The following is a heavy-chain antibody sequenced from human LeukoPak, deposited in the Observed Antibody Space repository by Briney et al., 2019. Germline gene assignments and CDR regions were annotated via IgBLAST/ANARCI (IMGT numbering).Heavy chain of an antibody. V-gene: IGHV4-34*01. CDR3: ARATYSYGYVAR. CDR1: GGSFSGYY. J-gene: IGHJ4*02. Sequence: SETLSLTCAVYGGSFSGYYWSWIRQPPGKELEWIGEINHSGSTNYNPSLKSRVTISVDTSKNQFSLKLSSVTAADTAVYYCARATYSYGYVARWGQGTLVTVSS. CDR2: INHSGST. D-gene: IGHD5-18*01.